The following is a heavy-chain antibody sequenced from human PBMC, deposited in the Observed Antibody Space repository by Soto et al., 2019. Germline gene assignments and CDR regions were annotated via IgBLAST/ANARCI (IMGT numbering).Heavy chain of an antibody. CDR2: ISSSSSYI. D-gene: IGHD3-10*01. Sequence: GGSLRLSCAASGFTFSSYSMNWVRQAQGKGLEWVSSISSSSSYIYYADSVKGRFTISRDNAKNPLYLKMNSLRAEDTAVYYCASYGGAWPHDYWGQGTLVTVPS. V-gene: IGHV3-21*01. CDR1: GFTFSSYS. J-gene: IGHJ4*02. CDR3: ASYGGAWPHDY.